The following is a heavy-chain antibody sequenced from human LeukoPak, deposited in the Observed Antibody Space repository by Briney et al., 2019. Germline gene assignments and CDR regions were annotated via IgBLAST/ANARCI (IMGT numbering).Heavy chain of an antibody. CDR2: IYYSGSA. CDR3: ARSPKLLWFGTYYYYMDV. J-gene: IGHJ6*03. V-gene: IGHV4-39*01. CDR1: GGSISSSSYY. D-gene: IGHD3-10*01. Sequence: KPSETLCLTCTVSGGSISSSSYYWGWMRQPPGKGLEWIGSIYYSGSAYYNPSLKSRVTISVDTSKNQFSLKLSSVTAADTAVYYCARSPKLLWFGTYYYYMDVWGKGTTVTVSS.